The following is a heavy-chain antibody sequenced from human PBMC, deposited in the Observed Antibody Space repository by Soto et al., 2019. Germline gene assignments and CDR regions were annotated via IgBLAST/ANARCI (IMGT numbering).Heavy chain of an antibody. D-gene: IGHD2-15*01. CDR1: GFNFNNYN. CDR2: ISFDGTTD. Sequence: GGSLRLSCVASGFNFNNYNLHWVRQAPSNSLESVAVISFDGTTDYYADSVKGRFTVSRDNFKNILSLQMDSLRPEDTAVYYCARDNRDCSAFNCYNPGRVFGLDVWGQGTTVTVSS. V-gene: IGHV3-30-3*01. J-gene: IGHJ6*02. CDR3: ARDNRDCSAFNCYNPGRVFGLDV.